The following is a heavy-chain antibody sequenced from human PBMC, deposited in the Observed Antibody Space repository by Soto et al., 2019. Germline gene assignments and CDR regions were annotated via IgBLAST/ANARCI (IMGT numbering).Heavy chain of an antibody. J-gene: IGHJ3*02. V-gene: IGHV3-73*02. CDR1: GFTFSGSA. CDR3: TRHGIEAYCGGDCSLDAFDI. Sequence: EVQLVESGGGLVQPGGSLKLSCAASGFTFSGSAMHWVRQASGKGLEWVGRIRSKAHSYATSYAASVEGRFTISRDDSKHTAYLKMNSLQTEDTAVYYCTRHGIEAYCGGDCSLDAFDIWGQGTMVTVSS. CDR2: IRSKAHSYAT. D-gene: IGHD2-21*02.